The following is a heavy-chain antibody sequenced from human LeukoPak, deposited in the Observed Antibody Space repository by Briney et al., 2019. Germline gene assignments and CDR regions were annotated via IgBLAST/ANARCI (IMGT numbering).Heavy chain of an antibody. Sequence: GGSLRLSCAASGFTFSSYWMHWVRQAPGKGLVWVSHINSDGSSTSYADSVKGRFTISRDNAKNTLYVQMSGLRAEDTAIYYCAKGTGDTAYYFDFWGQGVLVTVSS. D-gene: IGHD7-27*01. J-gene: IGHJ4*02. CDR3: AKGTGDTAYYFDF. CDR1: GFTFSSYW. V-gene: IGHV3-74*01. CDR2: INSDGSST.